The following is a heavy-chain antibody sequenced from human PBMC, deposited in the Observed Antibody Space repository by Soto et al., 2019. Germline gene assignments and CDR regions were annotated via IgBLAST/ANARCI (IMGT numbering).Heavy chain of an antibody. Sequence: SETLSLTCTVSGGSVNSPNYYWGWIRQPPGKGLEWIGSIYNSATTYYNPSLKPRVTISADTSGNQFSLNLRSVTAADTAMYFCGRVVIAATSHPDFDYWGQGALVTVSS. CDR3: GRVVIAATSHPDFDY. CDR2: IYNSATT. J-gene: IGHJ4*02. CDR1: GGSVNSPNYY. V-gene: IGHV4-39*01. D-gene: IGHD2-15*01.